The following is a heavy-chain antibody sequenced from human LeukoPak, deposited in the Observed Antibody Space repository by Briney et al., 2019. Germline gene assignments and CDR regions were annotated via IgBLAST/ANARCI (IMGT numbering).Heavy chain of an antibody. CDR1: GGSFSGYY. Sequence: SETLSLTCAVYGGSFSGYYWSWIRQPPGKGLEWIGEINHSGSTNYNPSLKSRVTISVDTSKNQFSLKLSSVTAADTAVYYCARVSVMYNCGGSCYSLNYYYYYYMDVWGKGTTVTVSS. J-gene: IGHJ6*03. CDR3: ARVSVMYNCGGSCYSLNYYYYYYMDV. V-gene: IGHV4-34*01. D-gene: IGHD2-15*01. CDR2: INHSGST.